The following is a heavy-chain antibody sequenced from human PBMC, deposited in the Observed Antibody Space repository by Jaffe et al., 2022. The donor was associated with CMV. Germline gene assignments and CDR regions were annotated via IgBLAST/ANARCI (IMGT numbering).Heavy chain of an antibody. D-gene: IGHD1-26*01. CDR1: GGSISSYY. Sequence: QVQLQESGPGLVKPSETLSLTCTVSGGSISSYYWSWIRQPPGKGLEWIGYIYYSGSTNYNPSLKSRVTISVDTSKNQFSLKLSSVTAADTAVYYCARSEMIPGGYNWFDPWGQGTLVTVSS. J-gene: IGHJ5*02. CDR2: IYYSGST. CDR3: ARSEMIPGGYNWFDP. V-gene: IGHV4-59*01.